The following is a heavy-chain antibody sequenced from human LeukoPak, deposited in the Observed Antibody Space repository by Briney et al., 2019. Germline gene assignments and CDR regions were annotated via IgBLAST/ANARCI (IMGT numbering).Heavy chain of an antibody. V-gene: IGHV3-30*02. CDR2: IRYDGSNK. J-gene: IGHJ3*01. Sequence: GGSLRLSCAASGFTFSSYGMHWVRQAPGKGLEWVAFIRYDGSNKYYADSVKGRFTISRDNSKNTLYLQMNDLRVDDTAVYYCAKDPNGDYIGAFDVWGQGIMVTVSS. D-gene: IGHD2-8*01. CDR3: AKDPNGDYIGAFDV. CDR1: GFTFSSYG.